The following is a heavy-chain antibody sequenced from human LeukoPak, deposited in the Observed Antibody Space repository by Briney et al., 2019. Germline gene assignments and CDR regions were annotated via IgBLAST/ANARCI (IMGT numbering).Heavy chain of an antibody. J-gene: IGHJ4*02. V-gene: IGHV3-30*04. CDR1: GFTFSSYA. CDR2: ISYDGSNK. D-gene: IGHD3-10*01. CDR3: ARDSVYGSGSYYS. Sequence: GGSLRLSCAASGFTFSSYAMHWVRQAPGKGLEWVAVISYDGSNKYYADSVKGRFTISRDNSKNTLYVQMNSLRAEDTAVYYCARDSVYGSGSYYSWGQGTLVTVSS.